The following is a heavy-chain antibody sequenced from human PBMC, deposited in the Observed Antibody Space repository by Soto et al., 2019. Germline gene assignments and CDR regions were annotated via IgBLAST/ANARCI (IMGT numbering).Heavy chain of an antibody. CDR1: GWSFSGYF. J-gene: IGHJ4*02. D-gene: IGHD1-1*01. CDR2: INHSGIT. CDR3: VRGPYNYNSRYFDY. Sequence: SETLSLTCTVSGWSFSGYFWTWIRQPPGKGLEWLAEINHSGITNYNPSVESRVSMSVDTSKNQFSLRLYSVTAADTAVYYCVRGPYNYNSRYFDYWGQGTLVTVSS. V-gene: IGHV4-34*01.